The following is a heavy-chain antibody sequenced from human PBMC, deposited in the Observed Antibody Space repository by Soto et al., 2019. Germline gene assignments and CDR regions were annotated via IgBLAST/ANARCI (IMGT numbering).Heavy chain of an antibody. CDR3: VSWVSAHFDY. D-gene: IGHD2-8*01. J-gene: IGHJ4*01. CDR1: GFTFDSPYSHG. V-gene: IGHV3-23*01. CDR2: ISSNGANT. Sequence: LRLSCAASGFTFDSPYSHGMSWVRQSPGKGPEWVSTISSNGANTHYAESVKGRFTISKDASRNTVHLHMNSLRAEDTATYFCVSWVSAHFDYWGHGTPVTVSS.